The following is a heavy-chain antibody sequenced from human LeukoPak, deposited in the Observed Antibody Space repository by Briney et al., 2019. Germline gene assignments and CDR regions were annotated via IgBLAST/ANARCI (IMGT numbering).Heavy chain of an antibody. J-gene: IGHJ4*02. Sequence: GGSLRLSCAASGFTFSDYWLTWVRQAPGKGLEWVANIKQDGSEKYYVDSVKGRFTISRDNAKNSLYLQMNSLRAEDTAVYYCARDGPDYWGQGTLVTVSS. CDR2: IKQDGSEK. D-gene: IGHD3/OR15-3a*01. CDR3: ARDGPDY. CDR1: GFTFSDYW. V-gene: IGHV3-7*03.